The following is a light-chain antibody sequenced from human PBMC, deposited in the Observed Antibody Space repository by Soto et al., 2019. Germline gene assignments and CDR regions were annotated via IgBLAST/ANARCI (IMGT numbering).Light chain of an antibody. CDR1: SSDVGGYNY. CDR3: SSYAGSNNLV. CDR2: EVS. V-gene: IGLV2-8*01. Sequence: SALTQTPSASGSPGQSVTISCTGTSSDVGGYNYVSWYQQHPGKAPKLMIYEVSKRPSGFPDRFAGSKSGNTASLTVSGLQAEDEADYYCSSYAGSNNLVFGTGTKLTVL. J-gene: IGLJ1*01.